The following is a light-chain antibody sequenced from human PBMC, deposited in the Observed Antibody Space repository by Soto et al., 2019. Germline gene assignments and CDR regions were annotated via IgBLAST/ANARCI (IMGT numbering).Light chain of an antibody. Sequence: DIQMTQSLYTLSASVGDRVTIPCRASQGISTWLAWYQQKPGTAPKLLIYDASSLESGVPSRFSGSGSGTEFTLTISSLQPDDYATYYCQQYSSYSRTFGQGAKVDI. V-gene: IGKV1-5*01. CDR2: DAS. CDR1: QGISTW. CDR3: QQYSSYSRT. J-gene: IGKJ1*01.